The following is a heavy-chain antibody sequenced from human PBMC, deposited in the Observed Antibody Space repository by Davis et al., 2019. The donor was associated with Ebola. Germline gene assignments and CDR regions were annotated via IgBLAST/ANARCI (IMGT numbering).Heavy chain of an antibody. V-gene: IGHV3-74*01. CDR1: GFTLSGHW. CDR3: ARDPGVLRFLEWSAYYNMDM. Sequence: HTGGSLRLSCAASGFTLSGHWMYWVRQVPGKGLVWVSSIETDGSKTKYADSVKGRFTISRDNAKNTLYLQMNSLRVEDTAVYYCARDPGVLRFLEWSAYYNMDMWGQGTTVTVSS. J-gene: IGHJ6*01. CDR2: IETDGSKT. D-gene: IGHD3-3*01.